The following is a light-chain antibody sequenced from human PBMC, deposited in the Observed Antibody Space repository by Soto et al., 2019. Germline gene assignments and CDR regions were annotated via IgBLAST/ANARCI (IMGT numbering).Light chain of an antibody. CDR2: GAS. CDR3: QQYDNWPPYT. CDR1: QSVSHT. J-gene: IGKJ2*01. Sequence: EIVMTQSPATLSVSPGERATLSCRASQSVSHTLAWYLQKPGQAPRLLIYGASVRAKGIPARFSGSGSGTEFTLTITSLQSEDFAVYYCQQYDNWPPYTFGQGTKLEIK. V-gene: IGKV3-15*01.